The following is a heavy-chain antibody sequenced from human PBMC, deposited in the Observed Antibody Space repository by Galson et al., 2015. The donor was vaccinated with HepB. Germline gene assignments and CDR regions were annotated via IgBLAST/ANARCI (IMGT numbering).Heavy chain of an antibody. Sequence: SETLSLTCAVSGGSISSRYWWSWVRQPPGKGLEWIGEINHSGSTNYNPSLKSRVTISVDTSKNQFSLKLSSVTAADTAVYYCARGDRGFLEWLPRSEAGTYYYYYYGMDVWGQGTTVTVSS. D-gene: IGHD3-3*01. V-gene: IGHV4-4*02. CDR2: INHSGST. CDR3: ARGDRGFLEWLPRSEAGTYYYYYYGMDV. CDR1: GGSISSRYW. J-gene: IGHJ6*02.